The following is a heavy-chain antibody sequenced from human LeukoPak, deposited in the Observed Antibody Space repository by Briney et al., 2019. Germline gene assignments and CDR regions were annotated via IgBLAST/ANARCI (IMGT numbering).Heavy chain of an antibody. CDR1: GGSFSGYY. V-gene: IGHV4-34*01. CDR3: ARKQTNYYDSSGYFDY. Sequence: SETLSLTCAVYGGSFSGYYWSWIRQPPGKGLEWIGEIDHSGSTNYNPSLKSRVTISVDTSKNQFSLKLSSVTAADTAVYYCARKQTNYYDSSGYFDYWGQGTLVTVSS. CDR2: IDHSGST. D-gene: IGHD3-22*01. J-gene: IGHJ4*02.